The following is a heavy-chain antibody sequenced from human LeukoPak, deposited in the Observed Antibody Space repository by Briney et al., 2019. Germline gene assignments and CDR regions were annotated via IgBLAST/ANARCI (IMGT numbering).Heavy chain of an antibody. D-gene: IGHD2-21*02. CDR3: ARDRGYCGGDCSTDAFDI. J-gene: IGHJ3*02. CDR1: GYTFTSYY. CDR2: INPSGGST. Sequence: ASVKVSCKASGYTFTSYYMHWVRQAPGQGLEWMGIINPSGGSTSYAQKFQGRVTKTRDTSTSTVYMELSSLRSEDTAVYYCARDRGYCGGDCSTDAFDIWGQGTMVTVSS. V-gene: IGHV1-46*01.